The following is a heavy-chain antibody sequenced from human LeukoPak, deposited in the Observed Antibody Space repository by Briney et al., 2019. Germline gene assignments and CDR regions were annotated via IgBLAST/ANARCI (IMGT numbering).Heavy chain of an antibody. D-gene: IGHD3-22*01. Sequence: GGSLRLSCAASGFTFSSYSMNWVRQAPGKGLEWVSSISSSSSYIYYADSVKGRFTISRDNAKNSLYLQMNSLRAEDTAVYYCARDARGYYYDSSGYPHDYWGQGTLVTVSS. J-gene: IGHJ4*02. V-gene: IGHV3-21*01. CDR1: GFTFSSYS. CDR3: ARDARGYYYDSSGYPHDY. CDR2: ISSSSSYI.